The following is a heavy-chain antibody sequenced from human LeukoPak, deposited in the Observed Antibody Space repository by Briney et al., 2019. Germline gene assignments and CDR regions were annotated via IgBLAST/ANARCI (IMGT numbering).Heavy chain of an antibody. D-gene: IGHD3-10*01. CDR1: GGSFSGYY. V-gene: IGHV4-34*01. Sequence: SETLSLTCAVYGGSFSGYYWSWIRQPPGKGLEWIGEINHSGSTNYNPSLKSRVTISVDTSKNQFSLKLSSVTAADTAVYYCXXXXXXXXAGYYYYGMDVWGQGTTVTVSS. CDR2: INHSGST. J-gene: IGHJ6*02. CDR3: XXXXXXXXAGYYYYGMDV.